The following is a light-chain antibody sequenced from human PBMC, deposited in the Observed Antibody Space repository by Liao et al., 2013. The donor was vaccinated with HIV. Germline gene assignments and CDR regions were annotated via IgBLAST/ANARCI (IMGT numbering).Light chain of an antibody. CDR3: QAWDRNTAI. Sequence: SYELTQPPSVSVAPGQTAIISCSGDKVGDRNVCWYQVKPGQSPEVVIYQNYQRRAGIPERFSGSNSGNTATLTISGTQPMDEADYYCQAWDRNTAIFGGGTKLTVL. J-gene: IGLJ2*01. CDR2: QNY. CDR1: KVGDRN. V-gene: IGLV3-1*01.